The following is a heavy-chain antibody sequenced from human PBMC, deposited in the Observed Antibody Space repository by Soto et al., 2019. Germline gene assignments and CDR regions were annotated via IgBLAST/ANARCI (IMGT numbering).Heavy chain of an antibody. J-gene: IGHJ6*02. CDR3: ARLTYYDFWSGYYTSPYGMDV. CDR1: GYSFTSYW. Sequence: GESLKISCKGSGYSFTSYWIGWVRQMPGKGLEWMGRIDPSDSYTNYSPSFQGHVTISADKSISTAYLQWSSLKASDTAMYYCARLTYYDFWSGYYTSPYGMDVWGQGTTVTVSS. CDR2: IDPSDSYT. V-gene: IGHV5-10-1*01. D-gene: IGHD3-3*01.